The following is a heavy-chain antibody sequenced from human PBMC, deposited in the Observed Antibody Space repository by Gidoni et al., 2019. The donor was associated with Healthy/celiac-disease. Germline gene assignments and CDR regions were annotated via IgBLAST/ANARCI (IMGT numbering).Heavy chain of an antibody. Sequence: EVQLVQSGAEVKKPGESLRISCTGAGYSFTSYWISWVRRMPGKGLEWMGRIDPSDSYTNYIPSCHGHVTISADKSISTAYLQWSSLKASDTAMYYCARLEQRRGGDYYYYGMDVWGQGTTVTVSS. CDR2: IDPSDSYT. J-gene: IGHJ6*02. D-gene: IGHD6-25*01. CDR1: GYSFTSYW. V-gene: IGHV5-10-1*03. CDR3: ARLEQRRGGDYYYYGMDV.